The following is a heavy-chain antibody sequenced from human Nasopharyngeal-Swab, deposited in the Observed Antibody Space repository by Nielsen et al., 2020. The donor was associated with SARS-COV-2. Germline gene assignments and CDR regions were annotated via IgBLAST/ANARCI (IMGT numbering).Heavy chain of an antibody. CDR2: INHYGST. J-gene: IGHJ4*02. Sequence: SETLSLTCAVYDGSLSGYYWSWIRQPPGKGLEWIGEINHYGSTNYNPSLKSRVTISVDTSKNQFSLKLSSVTAADTAVYYCARGPSMIVVVKYFDYWGQGTLVTVSS. V-gene: IGHV4-34*01. CDR3: ARGPSMIVVVKYFDY. CDR1: DGSLSGYY. D-gene: IGHD3-22*01.